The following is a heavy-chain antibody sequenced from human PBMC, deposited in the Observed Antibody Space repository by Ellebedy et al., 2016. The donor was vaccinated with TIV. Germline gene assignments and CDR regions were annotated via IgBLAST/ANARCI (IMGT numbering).Heavy chain of an antibody. J-gene: IGHJ6*02. V-gene: IGHV3-30*02. Sequence: PGGSLRLSCAVSGFTFSTYDMHRVRQAPGKGLEWMAFVRYDGNNKYYADSVKGRFTISRDNSKNTLFLQMNSLREEDTAVYYCATDLSDAKYRYGMHVWGQGTTVTVSS. CDR3: ATDLSDAKYRYGMHV. D-gene: IGHD2-2*01. CDR2: VRYDGNNK. CDR1: GFTFSTYD.